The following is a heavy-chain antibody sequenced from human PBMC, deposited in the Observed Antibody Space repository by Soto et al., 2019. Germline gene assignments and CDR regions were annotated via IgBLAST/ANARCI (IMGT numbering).Heavy chain of an antibody. CDR2: INHSGST. Sequence: SETLSLTCAVYGGSFSGYYWSWIRQPPGKGLEWIGEINHSGSTNYNPSLKSRVTISVDTSKNQFSLKLSSVTAADTAVYYCARWSGYSYGPRGGRFDPWGQGTLVTVSS. CDR1: GGSFSGYY. D-gene: IGHD5-18*01. CDR3: ARWSGYSYGPRGGRFDP. V-gene: IGHV4-34*01. J-gene: IGHJ5*02.